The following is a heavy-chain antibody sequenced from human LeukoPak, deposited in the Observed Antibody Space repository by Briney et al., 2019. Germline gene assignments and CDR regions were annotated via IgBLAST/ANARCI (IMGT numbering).Heavy chain of an antibody. J-gene: IGHJ6*03. D-gene: IGHD6-6*01. V-gene: IGHV4-39*07. CDR3: ARGRWWFAGRPPHYMDV. CDR1: DDSIRSSSYY. CDR2: IFYRGTT. Sequence: SETLSLTCTVSDDSIRSSSYYWDWIRQPPGGGLEWIGSIFYRGTTYYNPPLKSRVTISLDTSKNQFSLKLSSVTAADTAVYYCARGRWWFAGRPPHYMDVWGKGTTVTVSS.